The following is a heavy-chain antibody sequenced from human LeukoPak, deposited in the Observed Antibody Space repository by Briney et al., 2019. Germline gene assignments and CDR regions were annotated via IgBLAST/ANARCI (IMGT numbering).Heavy chain of an antibody. V-gene: IGHV4-4*07. D-gene: IGHD3-3*01. J-gene: IGHJ4*02. CDR3: ARDRGRRVYDFWSGYYVFDY. CDR1: GGSISSYY. CDR2: IYTSGST. Sequence: PSETLSLTCTVSGGSISSYYWSWIRQPAGKGLEWIGRIYTSGSTNYNPCLKSRFTMSVDTSKNQFSLKLSSVTAADTAVYYCARDRGRRVYDFWSGYYVFDYWGQGTLVTVSS.